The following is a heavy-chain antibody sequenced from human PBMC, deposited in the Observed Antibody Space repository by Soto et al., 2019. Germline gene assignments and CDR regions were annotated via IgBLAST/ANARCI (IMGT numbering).Heavy chain of an antibody. Sequence: VKVSCKASGYTFTRYAMHWVRQAPGQRLEWMGWINSGKGNTKYSEKFQGRVTITSDTSASTAYMDLSSLRSEDTAMYYCARAGDDCSAANCYVIDYWGQGTLVTVSS. J-gene: IGHJ4*02. V-gene: IGHV1-3*04. CDR2: INSGKGNT. D-gene: IGHD2-2*01. CDR3: ARAGDDCSAANCYVIDY. CDR1: GYTFTRYA.